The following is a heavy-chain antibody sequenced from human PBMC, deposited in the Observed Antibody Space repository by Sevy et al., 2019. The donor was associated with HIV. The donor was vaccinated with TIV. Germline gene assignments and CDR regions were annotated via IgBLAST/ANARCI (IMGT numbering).Heavy chain of an antibody. CDR3: ARDQGCSSTSCSNWCDP. CDR1: GFTFSTYW. CDR2: IKEDGSEK. D-gene: IGHD2-2*01. Sequence: GGSLRPSCAASGFTFSTYWMTWVRQAPGKGLEWVANIKEDGSEKYYVDSVKGRFTISRDNAKNSLYLQMNSLRAEDTAVYYCARDQGCSSTSCSNWCDPWGQGTLVTVSS. V-gene: IGHV3-7*01. J-gene: IGHJ5*02.